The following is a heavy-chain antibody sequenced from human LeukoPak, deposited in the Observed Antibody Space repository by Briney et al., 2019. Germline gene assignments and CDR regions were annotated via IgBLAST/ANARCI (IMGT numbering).Heavy chain of an antibody. Sequence: PGRSLRLSCAASGFTFDDYAMHWVRQAPGKGLEWVSGISWNSGSIGYADSVKGRFTISRDNAKNSLYLQMNSLRAEDTALYYCAKDRINMIVVARSYFDYWGQGTLVTVSS. CDR2: ISWNSGSI. CDR1: GFTFDDYA. D-gene: IGHD3-22*01. J-gene: IGHJ4*02. CDR3: AKDRINMIVVARSYFDY. V-gene: IGHV3-9*01.